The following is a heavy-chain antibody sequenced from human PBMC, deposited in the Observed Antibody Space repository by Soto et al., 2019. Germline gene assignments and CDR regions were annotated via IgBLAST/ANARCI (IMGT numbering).Heavy chain of an antibody. V-gene: IGHV1-18*01. J-gene: IGHJ4*02. CDR3: ARDLDASGSYYTDY. CDR1: GYTFSSIG. Sequence: QIQLVQSGAEVKKPGASVKVSCKASGYTFSSIGISWVRQAPGQGLEWMGWISPYKGNTHYAQGLQGRVTMTTDTSTSNAYMELRSLRSDDTAVYYCARDLDASGSYYTDYWGQGTLVTVSS. CDR2: ISPYKGNT. D-gene: IGHD3-10*01.